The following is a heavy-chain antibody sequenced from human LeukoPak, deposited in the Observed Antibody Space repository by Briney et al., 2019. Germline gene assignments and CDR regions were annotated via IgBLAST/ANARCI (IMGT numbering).Heavy chain of an antibody. CDR2: IYWNDDK. Sequence: SGPTLVNPTQTLTLTCTFSGFSLCTSGVGVGWIRQPPGKALEWLALIYWNDDKRYSPSLKSRLTITKDTSKNQVVLTMTNMDPVDTATYYCAHRPYCSGGSCYSDLFDYWGQGTLVTVSS. D-gene: IGHD2-15*01. V-gene: IGHV2-5*01. CDR1: GFSLCTSGVG. J-gene: IGHJ4*02. CDR3: AHRPYCSGGSCYSDLFDY.